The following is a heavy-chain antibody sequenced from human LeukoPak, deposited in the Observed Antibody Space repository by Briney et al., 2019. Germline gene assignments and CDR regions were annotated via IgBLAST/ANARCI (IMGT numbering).Heavy chain of an antibody. CDR3: ARYTVVTPSVAFDI. CDR1: GGTFSSYA. V-gene: IGHV1-69*06. D-gene: IGHD4-23*01. J-gene: IGHJ3*02. CDR2: IIPIFGTA. Sequence: GASVKVSCKASGGTFSSYAISWVRQAPGQGLEWMGGIIPIFGTANYAQKFQGRVTITADKSTSTAYMELSSLRSEDTAVYYCARYTVVTPSVAFDIWGQGTMVTVSS.